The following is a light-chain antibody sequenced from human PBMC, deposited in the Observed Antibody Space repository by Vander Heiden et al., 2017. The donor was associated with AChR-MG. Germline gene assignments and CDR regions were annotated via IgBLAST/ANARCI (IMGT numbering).Light chain of an antibody. J-gene: IGLJ3*02. Sequence: QSALTQPPSASGSPGPSVTISCTGTSSDVGTYNYVSWYQQPPGKAPILMFSEVSKRPSGVPDRFSASKSGTTASPTVSGLQAEDDAYYYCSSYARSNNWVFGGGTKLAVL. CDR1: SSDVGTYNY. CDR3: SSYARSNNWV. CDR2: EVS. V-gene: IGLV2-8*01.